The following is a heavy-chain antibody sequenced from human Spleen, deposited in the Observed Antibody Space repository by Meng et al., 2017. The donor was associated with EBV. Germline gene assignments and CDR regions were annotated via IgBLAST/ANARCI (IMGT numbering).Heavy chain of an antibody. CDR3: ARSISSPVYRVDY. V-gene: IGHV6-1*01. CDR1: SLKVSGNSSA. Sequence: QGHQHQVVTGLLRPATTPPLASAIVSLKVSGNSSAWNWIRQAPSGGLECLGRTYYMTKWYTDYTQSVKSRITFTPATYKNQFSLQLSSVTPEDTAVYYCARSISSPVYRVDYWGQGSLVTVSS. J-gene: IGHJ4*02. CDR2: TYYMTKWYT. D-gene: IGHD3-3*02.